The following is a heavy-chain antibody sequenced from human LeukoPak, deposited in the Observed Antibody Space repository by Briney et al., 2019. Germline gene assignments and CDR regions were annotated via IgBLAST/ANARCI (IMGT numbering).Heavy chain of an antibody. V-gene: IGHV4-34*01. Sequence: SETLSLTCAVYGGSFSGYYWSWIRQPPGKGLEWIGEINHSGSTNYNPSLKSRVTISVDTSKNQFSLKLSSVIAADTAVYYCVSGWYWYYFDYWGQGTLVTVSS. J-gene: IGHJ4*02. CDR2: INHSGST. CDR3: VSGWYWYYFDY. D-gene: IGHD2-8*02. CDR1: GGSFSGYY.